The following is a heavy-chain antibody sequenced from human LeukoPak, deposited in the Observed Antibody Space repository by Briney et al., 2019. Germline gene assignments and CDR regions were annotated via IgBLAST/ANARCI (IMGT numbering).Heavy chain of an antibody. J-gene: IGHJ4*02. V-gene: IGHV3-48*02. Sequence: WRSLRLSCAASGFTFSTYSMNWVRQAPGRGLEWVSYISSGSSTIFYADSVKGRFTISRDNAQNSLYLQMNSLRDEDTAVYYCARDQGSLYYFDYWGQGTLVTVSS. CDR3: ARDQGSLYYFDY. D-gene: IGHD1-26*01. CDR1: GFTFSTYS. CDR2: ISSGSSTI.